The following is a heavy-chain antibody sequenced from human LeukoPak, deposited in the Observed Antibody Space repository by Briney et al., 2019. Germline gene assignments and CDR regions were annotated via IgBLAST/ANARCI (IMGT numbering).Heavy chain of an antibody. V-gene: IGHV3-23*01. CDR1: GFTFSSYA. CDR2: ISDSGART. CDR3: ASDYFLDY. J-gene: IGHJ4*02. D-gene: IGHD6-25*01. Sequence: GGSLRLSCAASGFTFSSYAMTWVRQAPGKGLEWVSTISDSGARTNYADSAKGRFTISRDKSMNTLYLQMNSLRADDTGVYYCASDYFLDYWGQGTLVTVSS.